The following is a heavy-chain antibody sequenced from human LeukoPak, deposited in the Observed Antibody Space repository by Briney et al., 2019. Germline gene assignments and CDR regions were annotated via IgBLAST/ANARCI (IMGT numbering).Heavy chain of an antibody. CDR3: AREGEGSTNYYYYYYMDV. J-gene: IGHJ6*03. CDR1: GFTFSSYW. Sequence: GGSLRLSCAASGFTFSSYWMHWVRQALGKGLVWVSRINSDGSSTSYADSVKGRFTISRDNAKNTLYLQMNSLRAEDTAVYYCAREGEGSTNYYYYYYMDVWGKGTTVTVSS. D-gene: IGHD3-16*01. V-gene: IGHV3-74*01. CDR2: INSDGSST.